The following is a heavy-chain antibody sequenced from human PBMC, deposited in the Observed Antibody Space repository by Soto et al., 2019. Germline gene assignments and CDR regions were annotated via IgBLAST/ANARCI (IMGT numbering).Heavy chain of an antibody. V-gene: IGHV1-69*01. CDR3: AAYYHGSGSYSGLDY. J-gene: IGHJ4*02. CDR2: IIPTFGTA. Sequence: QVQLVQSGAEMKKPGSSVKVSCKAAGGTFSSYAIIWVRQAPGHGLEWMGGIIPTFGTAQYTQKFQGRVTITADESTRTAYMALSILGSEDTAVYYCAAYYHGSGSYSGLDYWGQGTLVTVSS. CDR1: GGTFSSYA. D-gene: IGHD3-10*01.